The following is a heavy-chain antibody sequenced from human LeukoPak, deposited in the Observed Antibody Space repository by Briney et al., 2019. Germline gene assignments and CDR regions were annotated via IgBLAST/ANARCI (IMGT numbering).Heavy chain of an antibody. Sequence: GGSLTLSCAASGFTFSSYEMNWIRQAPGKGLEWVSYISSSGSNIYYADSVKGLFTISRDNAKYSLYLQMNSLRAEDTAVYYCARSPGIVVVITGFDYWGQGTLVTVSS. CDR3: ARSPGIVVVITGFDY. J-gene: IGHJ4*02. CDR2: ISSSGSNI. D-gene: IGHD3-22*01. V-gene: IGHV3-48*03. CDR1: GFTFSSYE.